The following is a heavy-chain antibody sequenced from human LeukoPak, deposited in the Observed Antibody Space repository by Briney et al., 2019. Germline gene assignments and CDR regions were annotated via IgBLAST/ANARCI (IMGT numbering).Heavy chain of an antibody. D-gene: IGHD3-10*01. CDR3: ARVGRIYQYYMDV. J-gene: IGHJ6*03. CDR2: IKQDGSET. Sequence: PGGSLRLSCAASGFTFSSYWMSWVRQAPGKGLEWVANIKQDGSETYYVDSVKGRITISRDNAKNSLYLQMNSLRAEDTAFYYCARVGRIYQYYMDVWGKGTTVTIS. V-gene: IGHV3-7*01. CDR1: GFTFSSYW.